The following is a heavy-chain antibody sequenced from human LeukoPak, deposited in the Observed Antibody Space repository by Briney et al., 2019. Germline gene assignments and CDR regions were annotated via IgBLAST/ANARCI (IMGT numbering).Heavy chain of an antibody. CDR2: IYYSGST. D-gene: IGHD3-10*01. CDR3: ARHRYYYGSGTTNWFDP. J-gene: IGHJ5*02. CDR1: GGSFSGYY. V-gene: IGHV4-59*08. Sequence: PSETLSLTCAVYGGSFSGYYWSWIRQPPGKGLEWIGYIYYSGSTNYNPSLKSRVTISVDTSKNQFSLKLSSVTAADTAVYYCARHRYYYGSGTTNWFDPWGQGTLVTVSS.